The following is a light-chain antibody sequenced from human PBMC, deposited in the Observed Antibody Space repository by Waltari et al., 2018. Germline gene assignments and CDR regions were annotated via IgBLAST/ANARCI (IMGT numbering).Light chain of an antibody. J-gene: IGKJ1*01. CDR2: GAS. CDR1: QSVSRK. CDR3: QQYYNWKT. Sequence: EIVMTQSPATLSVSPGARATLSCRASQSVSRKLAWYQQKPGQAPRLLISGASTRATGIPARFSGSGSGTEFTLSISSLQSEDFAVYYCQQYYNWKTFGQGTKVEIK. V-gene: IGKV3-15*01.